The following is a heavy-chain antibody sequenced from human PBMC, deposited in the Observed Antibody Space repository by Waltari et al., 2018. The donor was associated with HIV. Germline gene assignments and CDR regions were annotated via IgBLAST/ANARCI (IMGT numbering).Heavy chain of an antibody. Sequence: EVQLVESGGGVVRPGGSLRLSCAVSGFRFEEHGMSWVRQVPGKGLEWISGINWNGDSIGYGGSVKGRFAISRDNAKSLLYLQMNNLRTEDMALYYCVRGWLSSGDFWGQGTLVTVSS. D-gene: IGHD3-10*01. V-gene: IGHV3-20*04. CDR2: INWNGDSI. J-gene: IGHJ4*02. CDR1: GFRFEEHG. CDR3: VRGWLSSGDF.